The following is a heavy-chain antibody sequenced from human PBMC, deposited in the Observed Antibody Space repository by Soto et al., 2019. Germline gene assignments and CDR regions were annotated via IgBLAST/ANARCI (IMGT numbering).Heavy chain of an antibody. D-gene: IGHD3-22*01. Sequence: GGSLRLSCAASGFTFSSYAMSWFRQAPGKGLEWVSAISGSGGRTYYADSVKGRFTISRDNSKNTLYLQMNSLRAEDTAVYYCAALIVVVMYPDYWGQGTLVTVSS. CDR3: AALIVVVMYPDY. CDR2: ISGSGGRT. CDR1: GFTFSSYA. J-gene: IGHJ4*02. V-gene: IGHV3-23*01.